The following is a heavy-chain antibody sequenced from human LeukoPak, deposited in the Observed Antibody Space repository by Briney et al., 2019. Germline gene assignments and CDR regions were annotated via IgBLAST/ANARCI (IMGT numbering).Heavy chain of an antibody. V-gene: IGHV4-59*08. CDR2: IYYSGST. CDR3: ARVQDSLLGIAVAGIDPLFDY. Sequence: SETLSLTCTVSGGSLSSYYWSWIRQPPGKGLEWIGYIYYSGSTNYNPSLKSRVTISIETSKNQFSLKLSSVTAADTAVYYCARVQDSLLGIAVAGIDPLFDYWGQGTLVTVSS. D-gene: IGHD6-19*01. J-gene: IGHJ4*02. CDR1: GGSLSSYY.